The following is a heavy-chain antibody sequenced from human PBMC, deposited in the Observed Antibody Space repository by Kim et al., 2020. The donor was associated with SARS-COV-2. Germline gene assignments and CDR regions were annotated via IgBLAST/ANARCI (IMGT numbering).Heavy chain of an antibody. CDR3: AKDSGSGSYYAWTYFYYVLDV. J-gene: IGHJ6*02. V-gene: IGHV3-30*18. CDR2: ISYDGSNK. Sequence: GGSLRLSCAASGFTFSSYGMHWVRQAPGKGLEWVAVISYDGSNKYYADSVKGRFTISRDTSKNTLYLQMNSLRAEDTAVYYCAKDSGSGSYYAWTYFYYVLDVWGQGTTVTVSS. D-gene: IGHD3-10*01. CDR1: GFTFSSYG.